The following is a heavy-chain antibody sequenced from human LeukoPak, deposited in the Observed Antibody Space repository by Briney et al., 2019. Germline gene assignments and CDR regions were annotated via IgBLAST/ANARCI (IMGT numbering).Heavy chain of an antibody. CDR1: GYSFTSYW. CDR2: IYPGDSDT. V-gene: IGHV5-51*01. CDR3: ARLRSFLVDAFDI. Sequence: GESLKISCKGSGYSFTSYWIGWVRQMPGKGLEWMGIIYPGDSDTGYSPSFQGQVTISADKSISTAYLQWSSLKASDTAMYYCARLRSFLVDAFDIWGQGTMVTVSS. J-gene: IGHJ3*02. D-gene: IGHD2/OR15-2a*01.